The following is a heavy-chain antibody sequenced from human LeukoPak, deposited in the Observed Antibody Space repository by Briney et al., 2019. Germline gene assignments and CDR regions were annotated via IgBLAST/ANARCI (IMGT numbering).Heavy chain of an antibody. Sequence: GGSLRLSCAASGFTFSSYEMDWVRQAPGKGLEWVSYISSSGSTIYYADSVKGRFTISRDNAKNSLYLQMNSLRAEDTAVYYCARDSVLWFGELGYFDYWGQGTLVTVSS. CDR2: ISSSGSTI. J-gene: IGHJ4*02. CDR1: GFTFSSYE. CDR3: ARDSVLWFGELGYFDY. D-gene: IGHD3-10*01. V-gene: IGHV3-48*03.